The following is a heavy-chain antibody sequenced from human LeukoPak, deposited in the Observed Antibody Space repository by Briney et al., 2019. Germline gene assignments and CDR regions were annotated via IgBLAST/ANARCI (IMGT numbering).Heavy chain of an antibody. V-gene: IGHV5-51*01. CDR2: IYPGDSDT. CDR1: GSSFTSYW. CDR3: ACSGGSWVTDAFDI. Sequence: KPGESLQISCQGSGSSFTSYWIGWARQMPGKGLEWMGIIYPGDSDTRYSPSFQGQVTISADKSISTAYLQWSSLKASDTAMYYCACSGGSWVTDAFDIWGQGTMVTVSS. D-gene: IGHD2-15*01. J-gene: IGHJ3*02.